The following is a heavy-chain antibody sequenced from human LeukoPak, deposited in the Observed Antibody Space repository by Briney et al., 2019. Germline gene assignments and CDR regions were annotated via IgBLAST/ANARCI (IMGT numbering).Heavy chain of an antibody. J-gene: IGHJ4*02. D-gene: IGHD3-9*01. Sequence: SETLSLTCTVSGGSISSYYWGWIRQPPGKGLEWIGSIYYSGSSYYNPSLKSRVTISVDTSKNQFSLKLSSVTAADTAVYYCASIRTYYDILTGYYNPRGYFDYWGQGTLVTVSS. CDR2: IYYSGSS. CDR1: GGSISSYY. V-gene: IGHV4-39*07. CDR3: ASIRTYYDILTGYYNPRGYFDY.